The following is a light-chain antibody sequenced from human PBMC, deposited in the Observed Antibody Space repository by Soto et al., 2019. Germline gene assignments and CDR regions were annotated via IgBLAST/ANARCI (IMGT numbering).Light chain of an antibody. Sequence: EIVLTQSPGTLSLSPGERVTLSCRASQSISTNYLAWYQQKPGQAPRLLIYGASSRATGIPDRFSGSGSGTYFTHTISRLAPEDFALYYCQQYGISSFTFGQGTKLEIK. CDR2: GAS. CDR1: QSISTNY. J-gene: IGKJ2*01. CDR3: QQYGISSFT. V-gene: IGKV3-20*01.